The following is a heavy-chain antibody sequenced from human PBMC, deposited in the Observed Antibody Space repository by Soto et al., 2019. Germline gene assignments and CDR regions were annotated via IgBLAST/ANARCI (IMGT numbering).Heavy chain of an antibody. D-gene: IGHD5-12*01. J-gene: IGHJ4*02. Sequence: SVKVSCKASGGTFSSYAISWVRQAPGQGLEWMGGIIPIFGTANYAQKFQGRVTITADKSTSTAYMELSSLRSEDTAVYYCAGQKKLTRSGGVEMATQASYWGQGTLVTVSS. CDR3: AGQKKLTRSGGVEMATQASY. CDR1: GGTFSSYA. V-gene: IGHV1-69*06. CDR2: IIPIFGTA.